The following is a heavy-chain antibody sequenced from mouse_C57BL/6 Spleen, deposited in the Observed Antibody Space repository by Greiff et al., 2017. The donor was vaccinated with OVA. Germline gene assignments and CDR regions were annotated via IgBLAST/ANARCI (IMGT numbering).Heavy chain of an antibody. J-gene: IGHJ3*01. CDR2: ISSGGDYI. V-gene: IGHV5-9-1*02. CDR3: TRDGYYYGKGPFAY. D-gene: IGHD1-1*01. CDR1: GFTFSSYA. Sequence: EVQVVESGAGLVKPGGSLKLSCAASGFTFSSYAMSWVRQTPEKRLEWVAYISSGGDYIYYADNVKGRFTISRDNARNTLYLQMSSLKSEDTAMYYCTRDGYYYGKGPFAYWGQGTLVTVSA.